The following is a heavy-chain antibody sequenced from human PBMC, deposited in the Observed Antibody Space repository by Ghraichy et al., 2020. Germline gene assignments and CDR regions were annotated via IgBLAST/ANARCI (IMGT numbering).Heavy chain of an antibody. CDR1: GFTFSSYS. CDR2: ISSSSSTI. CDR3: ARDMPLQWLVRGYFDY. J-gene: IGHJ4*02. D-gene: IGHD6-19*01. Sequence: GGSLRLSCAASGFTFSSYSMNWVRQAPGKGLEWVSYISSSSSTIYYSDSVKGRFTISRDNAKNSLYLQMNSLRDEDTAVYYCARDMPLQWLVRGYFDYWGQGTLVTVSS. V-gene: IGHV3-48*02.